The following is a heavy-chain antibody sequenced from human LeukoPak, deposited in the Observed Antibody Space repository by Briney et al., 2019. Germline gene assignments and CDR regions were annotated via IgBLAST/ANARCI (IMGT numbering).Heavy chain of an antibody. D-gene: IGHD1-26*01. J-gene: IGHJ4*02. Sequence: PGGSLRLSCAASGFTVKSNYMSWVRQAPGKGLEWVSVIYAGGNTYYADSVKGRFILSRDNSKNTLYLQMNSLRAEDTAVYYCASPKPTRSYYGFDHWGQGTLVTVSS. V-gene: IGHV3-66*01. CDR2: IYAGGNT. CDR1: GFTVKSNY. CDR3: ASPKPTRSYYGFDH.